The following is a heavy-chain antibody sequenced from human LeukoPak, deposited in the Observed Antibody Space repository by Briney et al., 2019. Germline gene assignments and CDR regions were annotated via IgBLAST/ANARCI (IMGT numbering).Heavy chain of an antibody. V-gene: IGHV3-23*01. Sequence: GGSLRLSCAASGFTFSSYAMSWVRQAPGKGLEWVSAISGSGGSTYYADSVKGRFTISRDNSKNTLYLQMNSLRAEDTAVYYCAKLPLAYYDSSGYSVYYFDYWGQGTLVTVSS. CDR2: ISGSGGST. CDR3: AKLPLAYYDSSGYSVYYFDY. J-gene: IGHJ4*02. D-gene: IGHD3-22*01. CDR1: GFTFSSYA.